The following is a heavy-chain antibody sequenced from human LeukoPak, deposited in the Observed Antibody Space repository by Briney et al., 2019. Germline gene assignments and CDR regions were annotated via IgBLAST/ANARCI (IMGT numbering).Heavy chain of an antibody. CDR3: TSDFSSWYSANY. Sequence: PGGSLRLSCAASGFTFSGSAMHWVRQASGKGLEWVGRIRSKANSYATAYAASVKGRFTISRDDSKNTAYLQMNSLKTEDTAVYYCTSDFSSWYSANYWGQGTLVTVSS. V-gene: IGHV3-73*01. J-gene: IGHJ4*02. D-gene: IGHD6-13*01. CDR1: GFTFSGSA. CDR2: IRSKANSYAT.